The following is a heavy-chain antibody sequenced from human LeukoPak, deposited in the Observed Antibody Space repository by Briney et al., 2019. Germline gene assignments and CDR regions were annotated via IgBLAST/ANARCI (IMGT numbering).Heavy chain of an antibody. J-gene: IGHJ3*02. Sequence: GGSLRLSCAASGFTFSSYGMSWVRQAPGKGLEWVSSISSSGSYIYYADSVKGRFTISRDNAKNSLYLQMNSLKTEDTAVYYCTRPNYGDLDAFDIWGQGTMVTVSS. D-gene: IGHD4-17*01. CDR1: GFTFSSYG. CDR3: TRPNYGDLDAFDI. CDR2: ISSSGSYI. V-gene: IGHV3-21*04.